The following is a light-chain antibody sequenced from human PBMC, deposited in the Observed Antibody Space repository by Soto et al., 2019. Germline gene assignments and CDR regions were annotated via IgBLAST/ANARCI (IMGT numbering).Light chain of an antibody. J-gene: IGKJ1*01. CDR2: AAS. CDR1: QGIRND. Sequence: AIQMTDSPSSLSASAGDIVTITCRASQGIRNDLGLYQQKPGKAPKLLIYAASRLQSGVPSRFSGSGSGTDFTPIISSLQPEDFATYYCLQDYNYPLTFGQGTKVDIK. V-gene: IGKV1-6*01. CDR3: LQDYNYPLT.